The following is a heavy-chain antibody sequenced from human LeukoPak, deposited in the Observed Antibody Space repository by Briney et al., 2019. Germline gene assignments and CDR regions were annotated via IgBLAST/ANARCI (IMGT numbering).Heavy chain of an antibody. Sequence: GGSLRLSCAASGFTVSSNYMSWVRQAPGKGLEWGSVIYSGGSTYYADYVKGRFTISRDNSKNPLYLQMNSLRAEDTAVYYCAREVPFGYWGQGTLVTVSS. J-gene: IGHJ4*02. CDR1: GFTVSSNY. CDR3: AREVPFGY. CDR2: IYSGGST. V-gene: IGHV3-66*01.